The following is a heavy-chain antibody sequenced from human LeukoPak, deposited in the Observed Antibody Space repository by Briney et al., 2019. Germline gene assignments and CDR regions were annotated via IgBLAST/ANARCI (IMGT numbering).Heavy chain of an antibody. D-gene: IGHD6-13*01. CDR1: GGSISGTTHN. CDR3: ARQGSSSWYGWYFDL. J-gene: IGHJ2*01. V-gene: IGHV4-39*01. Sequence: PSETLSLTCSVSGGSISGTTHNWGWIRQPPGKGLEWIATIYYSESTKNSPSLKSRVTISLDTSRNQFSLKLSSVTAADTAVYYCARQGSSSWYGWYFDLWGRGSLVTVSS. CDR2: IYYSEST.